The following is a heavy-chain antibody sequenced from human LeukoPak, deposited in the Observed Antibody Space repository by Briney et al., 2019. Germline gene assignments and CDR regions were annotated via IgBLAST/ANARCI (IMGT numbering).Heavy chain of an antibody. CDR2: ISNSGDTI. J-gene: IGHJ4*01. Sequence: GGSLRLSCAASGFTFSNYEMYWVRQGPGKGLEWVSYISNSGDTIYYADSVKGRFTISRDNAKNSLYLQMNSLRAEDMAVYYCARGWSSPADYWGHGTLVIVSS. CDR1: GFTFSNYE. V-gene: IGHV3-48*03. D-gene: IGHD6-13*01. CDR3: ARGWSSPADY.